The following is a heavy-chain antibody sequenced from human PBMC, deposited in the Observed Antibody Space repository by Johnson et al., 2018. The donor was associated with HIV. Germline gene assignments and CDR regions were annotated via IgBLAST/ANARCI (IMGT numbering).Heavy chain of an antibody. V-gene: IGHV3-30*19. CDR2: ISSDGRNK. Sequence: QMLLVESGGGVVQPGRSLRLSCAASGFTFNPYGIHWVRRAPGKGLACVAVISSDGRNKYYADAVKGRFTISRDNSKNTVYLQMNSLRAEDTAVYYCAREVRGPRGGFDIWGKGTMVTVSS. CDR3: AREVRGPRGGFDI. D-gene: IGHD3-10*01. CDR1: GFTFNPYG. J-gene: IGHJ3*02.